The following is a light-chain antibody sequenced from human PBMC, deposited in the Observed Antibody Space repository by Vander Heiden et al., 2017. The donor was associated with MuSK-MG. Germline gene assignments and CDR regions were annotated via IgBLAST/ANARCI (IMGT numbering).Light chain of an antibody. V-gene: IGKV3-15*01. CDR1: QSVSSN. Sequence: EVVMTQSPATLSVSPGERATLSCRASQSVSSNLAWYQQKPGQASRLLIYGASTRATGIPARFSGSGYGKEFTLTISSRQSEDFAVYYCQQNKNWPPLTFGGGTKVXIK. CDR3: QQNKNWPPLT. CDR2: GAS. J-gene: IGKJ4*01.